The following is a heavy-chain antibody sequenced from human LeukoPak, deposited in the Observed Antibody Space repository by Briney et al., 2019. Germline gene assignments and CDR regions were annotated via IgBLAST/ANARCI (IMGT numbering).Heavy chain of an antibody. Sequence: GRSLRLSCAASGFTFSSYGMHWVRQAPGKGLEWVAVIWYDRSNKYYADSVKGRFTISRDNSKNTLYLQMNSLRAEDTAVYYCARGTNIVVVPAASNWGQGTLVTVSS. CDR3: ARGTNIVVVPAASN. J-gene: IGHJ4*02. CDR2: IWYDRSNK. D-gene: IGHD2-2*01. CDR1: GFTFSSYG. V-gene: IGHV3-33*01.